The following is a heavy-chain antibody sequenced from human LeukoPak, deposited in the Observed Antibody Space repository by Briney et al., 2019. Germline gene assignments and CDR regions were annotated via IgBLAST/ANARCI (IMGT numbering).Heavy chain of an antibody. V-gene: IGHV3-74*01. J-gene: IGHJ3*02. CDR3: TRSGAGGAFDI. D-gene: IGHD3-10*01. Sequence: GGSLRLSCAASGFILSREWMHWVRQAPGKGLVWVSRLYGDGGRTNYADSVDGRFTISSDNAKNTLYLDLSSLRAEDMAVYYCTRSGAGGAFDIWGQGTMVGVSS. CDR2: LYGDGGRT. CDR1: GFILSREW.